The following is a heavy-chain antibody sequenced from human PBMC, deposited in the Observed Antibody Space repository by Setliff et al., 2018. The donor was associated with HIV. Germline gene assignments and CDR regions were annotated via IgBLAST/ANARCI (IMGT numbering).Heavy chain of an antibody. J-gene: IGHJ4*02. D-gene: IGHD3-9*01. CDR1: GYTFTDYY. CDR3: AREHDSLTGYSFDF. Sequence: ASVKVSCKASGYTFTDYYMHWVRQAPGQGLEWMGRINPNSGGTNYAQKFQGRVTMTRDTSISTAYMELSSLRSEDTAVYYCAREHDSLTGYSFDFWGQGTLVTVSS. CDR2: INPNSGGT. V-gene: IGHV1-2*06.